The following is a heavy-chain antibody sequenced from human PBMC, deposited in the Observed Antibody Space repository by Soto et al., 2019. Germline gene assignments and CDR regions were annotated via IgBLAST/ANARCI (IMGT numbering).Heavy chain of an antibody. CDR2: ISGSGGST. V-gene: IGHV3-23*01. Sequence: EVQLLESGGGLVQPGGSLRLSCAASGFTFSSYAMSWVRQAPGKGLEWVSAISGSGGSTYYADSVKGRFTISRDNTKNTLYLQRNSLRAEDTAVYYCAKEGAEVVVAATPSGSYFDYWGQGTLVTVSS. CDR3: AKEGAEVVVAATPSGSYFDY. CDR1: GFTFSSYA. J-gene: IGHJ4*02. D-gene: IGHD2-15*01.